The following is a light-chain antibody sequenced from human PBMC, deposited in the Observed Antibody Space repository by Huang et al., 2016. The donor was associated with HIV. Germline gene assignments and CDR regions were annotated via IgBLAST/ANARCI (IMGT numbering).Light chain of an antibody. V-gene: IGKV3-15*01. CDR2: GAY. J-gene: IGKJ2*01. CDR3: QQYNNWPPYT. CDR1: ESSGRN. Sequence: EIVMTQSPVIVSVSPGERAALSCRASESSGRNLAWYQQRPGQAPRLLIYGAYTRATGSPARFSGSGSGTDVTLTITSLQSEDFAVYYCQQYNNWPPYTFGQGTRLEIK.